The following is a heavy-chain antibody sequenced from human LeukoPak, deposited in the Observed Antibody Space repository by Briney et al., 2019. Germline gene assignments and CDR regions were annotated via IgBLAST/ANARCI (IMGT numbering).Heavy chain of an antibody. CDR1: GFTCSSYW. D-gene: IGHD1-26*01. CDR3: TRRRPGGSYRDY. CDR2: IKEDGSVK. Sequence: GGSLRLSCAASGFTCSSYWMSWVRQAPGKGLEWVANIKEDGSVKNYVDSVKGRFTISRDNAKNSLYLQMDSLRAEDTAVYYCTRRRPGGSYRDYWGQGTLVTVSS. V-gene: IGHV3-7*05. J-gene: IGHJ4*02.